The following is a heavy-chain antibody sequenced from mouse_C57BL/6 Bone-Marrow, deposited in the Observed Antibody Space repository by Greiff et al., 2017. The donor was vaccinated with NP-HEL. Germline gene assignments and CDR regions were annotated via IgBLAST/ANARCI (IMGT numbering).Heavy chain of an antibody. V-gene: IGHV1-55*01. CDR3: ARGGYYAMDY. J-gene: IGHJ4*01. CDR1: GYTFTSYW. CDR2: IYPGSGST. Sequence: QVQLQQPGAELVKPGASVKMSCKASGYTFTSYWITWVKQRPGQGLEWIGDIYPGSGSTNYNEKLKSKATLTVDTSSSTAYMQLSSLTSEDSSVYYCARGGYYAMDYWGQGTSVTVSS.